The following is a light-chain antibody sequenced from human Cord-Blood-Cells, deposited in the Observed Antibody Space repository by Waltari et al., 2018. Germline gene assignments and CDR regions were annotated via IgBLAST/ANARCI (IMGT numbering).Light chain of an antibody. Sequence: QSALTQPASVSGSPGQSITISCPGTSSDVGRYNLVSWYQQHPVKAPKLLIYEGSKRPSGVSNRFSGSKSGNTASLTISGLQAEDEADYYCCSYAGSSTWVFGGGTKLTVL. J-gene: IGLJ3*02. CDR2: EGS. V-gene: IGLV2-23*01. CDR1: SSDVGRYNL. CDR3: CSYAGSSTWV.